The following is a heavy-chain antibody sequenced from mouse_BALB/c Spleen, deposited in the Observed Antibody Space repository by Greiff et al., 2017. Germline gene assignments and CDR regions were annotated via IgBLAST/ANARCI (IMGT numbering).Heavy chain of an antibody. CDR1: GFTFSSYT. J-gene: IGHJ4*01. D-gene: IGHD1-1*01. Sequence: EVQRVESGGGLVQPGGSLKLSCAASGFTFSSYTMSWVRQTPEKRLEWVAYISNGGGSTYYPDTVKGRFTISRDNAKNTLYLQMSSLKSEDTAMYYCARHRPTTGDAMDYWGQGTSVTVSS. CDR3: ARHRPTTGDAMDY. CDR2: ISNGGGST. V-gene: IGHV5-12-2*01.